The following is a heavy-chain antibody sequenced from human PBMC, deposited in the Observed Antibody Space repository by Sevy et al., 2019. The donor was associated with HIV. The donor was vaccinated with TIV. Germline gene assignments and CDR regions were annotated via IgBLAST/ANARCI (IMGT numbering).Heavy chain of an antibody. CDR1: GYTFIKNY. V-gene: IGHV1-46*03. CDR2: INPGDDRT. Sequence: ASVKVSCKASGYTFIKNYIHWVRQAPGQGLEWMGIINPGDDRTRYAEKFQGRVTMTRDTSTSTVYMELSSLRSEDTAVYYCARWSTNDRDQGDETAVISPADYHIDVWGKGTTVTVSS. J-gene: IGHJ6*03. CDR3: ARWSTNDRDQGDETAVISPADYHIDV. D-gene: IGHD4-4*01.